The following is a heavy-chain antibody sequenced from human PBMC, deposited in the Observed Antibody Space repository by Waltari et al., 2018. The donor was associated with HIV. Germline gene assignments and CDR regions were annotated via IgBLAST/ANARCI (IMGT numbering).Heavy chain of an antibody. CDR2: SYSGGST. V-gene: IGHV3-53*01. D-gene: IGHD3-22*01. CDR1: GFTVSSNY. J-gene: IGHJ4*02. Sequence: EVQLVESGGGLIQPGGSLRLSCAASGFTVSSNYMSWVRQAPGKGLEWVSVSYSGGSTYYADSVKGRFTISRDNSKNTLYLQMNSLRAEDTAVYYCAREYYYDSSGYGYWGQGTLVTVSS. CDR3: AREYYYDSSGYGY.